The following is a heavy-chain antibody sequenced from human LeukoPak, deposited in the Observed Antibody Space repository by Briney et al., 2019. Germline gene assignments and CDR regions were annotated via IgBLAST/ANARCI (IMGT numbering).Heavy chain of an antibody. CDR3: ARGAAGNDAFDI. V-gene: IGHV4-4*02. J-gene: IGHJ3*02. Sequence: SETLSLTCTVSGGSISSYYWSWVRQPPGKGLEWIGEIYHSGSTNYNSSLKSRVTISVDKSKNQFSLKLSSVTAADTAVYYCARGAAGNDAFDIWGQGTMVTVSS. CDR2: IYHSGST. D-gene: IGHD6-13*01. CDR1: GGSISSYY.